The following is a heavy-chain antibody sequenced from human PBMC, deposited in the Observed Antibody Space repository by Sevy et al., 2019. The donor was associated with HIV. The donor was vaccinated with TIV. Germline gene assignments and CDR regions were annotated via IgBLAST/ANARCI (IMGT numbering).Heavy chain of an antibody. CDR3: ARIWNSDYYDSSGPNWFDS. D-gene: IGHD3-22*01. J-gene: IGHJ5*01. V-gene: IGHV1-2*02. CDR2: INPNSGGT. Sequence: ASVKVSCKASGYTFTGYSMHWVRQAPGQGLEWMGWINPNSGGTNYAQKFQGRVTMTRDTSISTAYMELSRLRSDETAVYYCARIWNSDYYDSSGPNWFDSWGQGTLVTVSS. CDR1: GYTFTGYS.